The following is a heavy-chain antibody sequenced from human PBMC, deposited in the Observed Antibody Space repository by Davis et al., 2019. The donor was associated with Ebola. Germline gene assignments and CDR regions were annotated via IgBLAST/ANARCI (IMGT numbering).Heavy chain of an antibody. CDR2: ISSSSRYI. V-gene: IGHV3-21*01. D-gene: IGHD6-13*01. Sequence: GESLKISCAASGFTFSTYTMNWVRQAPGKGLEWVSSISSSSRYIFYADSVKGRFTISRDNAKSSLYLLMNSLRAEDTAVYYCVRDFGYTSSWNDWFDPWGQGTLVTVSS. CDR1: GFTFSTYT. CDR3: VRDFGYTSSWNDWFDP. J-gene: IGHJ5*02.